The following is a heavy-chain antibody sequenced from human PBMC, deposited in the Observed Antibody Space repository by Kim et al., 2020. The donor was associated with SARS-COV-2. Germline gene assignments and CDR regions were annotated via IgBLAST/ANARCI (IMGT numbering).Heavy chain of an antibody. V-gene: IGHV3-64D*09. J-gene: IGHJ4*02. CDR2: INSNGGTT. D-gene: IGHD3-10*01. CDR1: GFTFSAYA. CDR3: VPLWFGESSDY. Sequence: GGSLRLSCSASGFTFSAYAMHWVRQAPGKGLEYVSAINSNGGTTYYADSLKGRFTISRDNSKNTLYLQMSSLRAEDTAVYYCVPLWFGESSDYWGQGTLV.